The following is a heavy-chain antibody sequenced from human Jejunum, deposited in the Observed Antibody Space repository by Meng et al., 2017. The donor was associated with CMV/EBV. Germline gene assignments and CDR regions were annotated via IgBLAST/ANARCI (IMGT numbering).Heavy chain of an antibody. CDR3: ARGSIFVSFDS. D-gene: IGHD3-3*01. CDR1: GGSIGSGDYY. CDR2: IHDTGST. J-gene: IGHJ4*02. Sequence: QLRESGPGLVKPLQPLFLTCSVSGGSIGSGDYYWSWIRQPPGKGLEWIGYIHDTGSTYYNPSLKSRVDISLGTSRNHFSLTLSSVTAEDTAVYFCARGSIFVSFDSWGQGTLVTVSS. V-gene: IGHV4-30-4*08.